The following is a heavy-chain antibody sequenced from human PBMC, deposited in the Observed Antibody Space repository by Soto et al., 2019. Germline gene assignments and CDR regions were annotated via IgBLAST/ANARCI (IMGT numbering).Heavy chain of an antibody. CDR3: TTIVSGYSYGDH. CDR1: GFTFTNAW. D-gene: IGHD5-18*01. V-gene: IGHV3-15*01. Sequence: EVQLGESGGGLVEPGGSLRLSYAASGFTFTNAWMSWVRQSPGKGLEWVGRIKTKTEGETTDYGAPVKGRCTVTRDDSRNTLYLQMNSQKTEDTAVYYCTTIVSGYSYGDHWGQGTQVTVSS. J-gene: IGHJ4*02. CDR2: IKTKTEGETT.